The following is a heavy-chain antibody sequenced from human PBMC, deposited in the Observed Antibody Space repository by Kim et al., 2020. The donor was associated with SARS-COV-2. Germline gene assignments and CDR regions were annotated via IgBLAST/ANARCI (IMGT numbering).Heavy chain of an antibody. CDR2: IYYSGST. J-gene: IGHJ4*02. V-gene: IGHV4-39*01. CDR1: GGSISSSSYY. CDR3: ARRGSYSKGFDY. D-gene: IGHD1-26*01. Sequence: SETLSLTCTVSGGSISSSSYYWGWIRQPPGKGLEWIGSIYYSGSTYYNPSLKSLVTISVDTSKNQFSLKLSSVTAADTAVYYCARRGSYSKGFDYWGQGTLVTVSS.